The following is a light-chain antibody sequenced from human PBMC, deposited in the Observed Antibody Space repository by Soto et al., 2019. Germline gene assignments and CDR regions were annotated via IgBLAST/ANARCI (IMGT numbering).Light chain of an antibody. Sequence: EVVLTQSPGTLSLSPGERATLSCRASQSVRNNYLAWYQQKPGQSPKLLIFGSSDRATGIPDRFSGSGSGTGFTLTINRRELEDFAVYFYQQYGSSPPYTFGQGTKLEIK. CDR3: QQYGSSPPYT. V-gene: IGKV3-20*01. CDR2: GSS. J-gene: IGKJ2*01. CDR1: QSVRNNY.